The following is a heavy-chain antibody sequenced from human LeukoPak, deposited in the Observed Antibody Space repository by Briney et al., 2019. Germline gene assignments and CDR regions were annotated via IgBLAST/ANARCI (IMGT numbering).Heavy chain of an antibody. CDR1: GFTFSSYG. V-gene: IGHV3-30*03. Sequence: PGGSLRLSCAASGFTFSSYGMHWVRQAPGKGLEWVAVISYDGSNKYYADSVKGRFTISRDNAKNSLYLQMNSLRAEDTAVYYCARDLCSSTSCYGSMGLDWGQGTLVTVSS. CDR2: ISYDGSNK. D-gene: IGHD2-2*01. CDR3: ARDLCSSTSCYGSMGLD. J-gene: IGHJ4*02.